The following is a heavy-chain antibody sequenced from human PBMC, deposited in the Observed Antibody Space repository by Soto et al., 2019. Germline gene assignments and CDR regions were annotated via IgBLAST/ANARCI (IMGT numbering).Heavy chain of an antibody. CDR2: IFSSGST. CDR3: AGDLGRNYFDY. Sequence: QVQLQESGPRLVKPSQTLSLTRTVSGGSISSGGYSWSWIRQFPGKGLECIGYIFSSGSTYYNPSLKSRVSLSVDTSKNQFSLNLTSVTAADTAVYYCAGDLGRNYFDYWGQGTLVTVSS. J-gene: IGHJ4*02. CDR1: GGSISSGGYS. V-gene: IGHV4-31*03.